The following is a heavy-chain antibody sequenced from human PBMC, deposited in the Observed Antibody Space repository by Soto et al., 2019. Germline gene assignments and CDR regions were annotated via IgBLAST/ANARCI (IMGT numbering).Heavy chain of an antibody. CDR2: IHYSGST. J-gene: IGHJ4*02. D-gene: IGHD2-15*01. CDR3: TKYRRTEAEGYSFDY. V-gene: IGHV4-59*01. Sequence: SETLSLTCTVSGGSISGSYWSWIRQTPGKVLEWVGYIHYSGSTNYNPSLKSRVTMSVDSAKNQFSLQLSSVTAADTAVYFCTKYRRTEAEGYSFDYWGQGAQVTVSS. CDR1: GGSISGSY.